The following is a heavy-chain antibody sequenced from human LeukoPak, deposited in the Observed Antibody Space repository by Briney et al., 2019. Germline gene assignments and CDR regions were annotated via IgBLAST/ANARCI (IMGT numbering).Heavy chain of an antibody. V-gene: IGHV1-2*02. CDR1: GYTFTGYY. CDR3: AKVEWGSYSAFDI. J-gene: IGHJ3*02. Sequence: ASVKVSCKASGYTFTGYYMHWVRQAPGQGLEWMGWINPNSGGTNYAQKFQGRVTMTRDTSISTAYMELSRLRSDDTAVYYCAKVEWGSYSAFDIWGQGTMVTVSS. CDR2: INPNSGGT. D-gene: IGHD1-26*01.